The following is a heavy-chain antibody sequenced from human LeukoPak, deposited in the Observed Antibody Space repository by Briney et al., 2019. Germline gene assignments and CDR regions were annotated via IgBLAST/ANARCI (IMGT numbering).Heavy chain of an antibody. CDR3: ARDAGIVAFDV. CDR2: ISSSINI. Sequence: GGSLRLSCAASGFTFSIYSMNWVRQAPGKGLEWVSSISSSINIYYAESVKGRFTISRDSAKNLVSLQLNSLRAEDTAVYYCARDAGIVAFDVWGQGTTVTVSS. V-gene: IGHV3-21*06. CDR1: GFTFSIYS. J-gene: IGHJ3*01. D-gene: IGHD2-15*01.